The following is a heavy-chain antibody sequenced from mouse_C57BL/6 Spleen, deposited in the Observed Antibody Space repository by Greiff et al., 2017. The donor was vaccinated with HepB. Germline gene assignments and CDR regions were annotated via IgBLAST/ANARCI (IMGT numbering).Heavy chain of an antibody. CDR2: IDPETGGT. J-gene: IGHJ2*01. D-gene: IGHD1-1*01. CDR3: TDITTVVGDY. Sequence: QVQLKQSGAELVRPGASVTLSCKASGYTFTDYEMHWVKQTPVHGLEWIGAIDPETGGTAYNQKFKGKAILTADKSSSTAYMELRSLTSEDSAVYYCTDITTVVGDYWGQGTTLTVSS. CDR1: GYTFTDYE. V-gene: IGHV1-15*01.